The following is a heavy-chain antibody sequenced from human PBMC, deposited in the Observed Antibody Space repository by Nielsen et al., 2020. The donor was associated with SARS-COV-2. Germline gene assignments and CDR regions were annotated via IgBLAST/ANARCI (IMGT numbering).Heavy chain of an antibody. J-gene: IGHJ4*02. CDR3: ARSIMITFGGVIVFDY. CDR2: INTNTGNP. CDR1: GYTFTSYA. V-gene: IGHV7-4-1*02. Sequence: ASVKVSCKASGYTFTSYAMNWVRQAPGQGLEWMGWINTNTGNPTYAQGFTGRSVFSLDTSVSTAYLQISSLKAEDTAVYYCARSIMITFGGVIVFDYWGQGTLVTVSS. D-gene: IGHD3-16*02.